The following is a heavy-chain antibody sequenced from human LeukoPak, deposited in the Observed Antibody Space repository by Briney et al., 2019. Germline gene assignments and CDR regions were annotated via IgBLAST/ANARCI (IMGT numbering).Heavy chain of an antibody. CDR3: ARDFHRRLYDSSGYYLY. J-gene: IGHJ4*02. Sequence: GGSLRLSCAASGFTFSSSWMSWVRQAPGKGLEWVANIKQDGSEKYYVDSVKGRFTLSRDNAKNSLYLQMNSLRAEDTAVYYCARDFHRRLYDSSGYYLYWGQGTLVTVSS. V-gene: IGHV3-7*01. D-gene: IGHD3-22*01. CDR1: GFTFSSSW. CDR2: IKQDGSEK.